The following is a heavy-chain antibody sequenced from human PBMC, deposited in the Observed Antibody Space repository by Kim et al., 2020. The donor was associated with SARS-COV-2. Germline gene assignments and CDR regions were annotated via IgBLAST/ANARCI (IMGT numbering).Heavy chain of an antibody. Sequence: GGSLRLSCAASGFTFDDYAMHWVRQAPGKGLEWVSLISGAGRSTYYADSVKGRFTISRDNSKNSLYLQMNSRRTEDTALYYCAKDTGYSGYDWSDYWGQGTLVTVSS. CDR2: ISGAGRST. CDR1: GFTFDDYA. CDR3: AKDTGYSGYDWSDY. D-gene: IGHD5-12*01. J-gene: IGHJ4*02. V-gene: IGHV3-43*02.